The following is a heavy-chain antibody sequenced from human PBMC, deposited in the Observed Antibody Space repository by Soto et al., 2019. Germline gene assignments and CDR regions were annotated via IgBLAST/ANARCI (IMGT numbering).Heavy chain of an antibody. CDR2: ISSNGGST. CDR3: ARAQLWFGEFVFDY. J-gene: IGHJ4*02. Sequence: GGSLRLSCAASGFTFSSYAMHWVRQAPGKGLEYVSAISSNGGSTYYANSVKGRFTISRDNSKNTLYLQMGSLRAEDMAVYYCARAQLWFGEFVFDYWGQGTLVTVSS. CDR1: GFTFSSYA. D-gene: IGHD3-10*01. V-gene: IGHV3-64*01.